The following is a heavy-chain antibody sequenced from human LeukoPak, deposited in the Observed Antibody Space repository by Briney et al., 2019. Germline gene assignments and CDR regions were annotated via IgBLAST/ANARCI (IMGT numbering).Heavy chain of an antibody. V-gene: IGHV4-61*02. CDR2: IYNSGDT. D-gene: IGHD3-10*01. CDR1: DDSISSDNYY. J-gene: IGHJ6*03. CDR3: ARVYRDVLLWFGKLHFYYYMDV. Sequence: PSQTLSLTCTVSDDSISSDNYYWSWLRQPAGKGLEWIGRIYNSGDTDYNPSLKGRVIISLDTSKNQFSLKVRSVTAADTAVYYCARVYRDVLLWFGKLHFYYYMDVWGKGTTVTVSS.